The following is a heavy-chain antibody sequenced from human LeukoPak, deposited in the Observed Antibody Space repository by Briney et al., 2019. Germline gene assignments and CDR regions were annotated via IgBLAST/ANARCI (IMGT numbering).Heavy chain of an antibody. V-gene: IGHV3-23*01. CDR2: IGGSGGRT. CDR1: GFAFSRNA. Sequence: PGGSLRLSSAASGFAFSRNAMSWVRQAPGKGLEWVSSIGGSGGRTYYADSVKGRFTISRDTSKNTLYLQMNSLRAEDAAVYYCAKYRGYGDSYDSWGQGTLVTVSS. D-gene: IGHD5-12*01. CDR3: AKYRGYGDSYDS. J-gene: IGHJ4*02.